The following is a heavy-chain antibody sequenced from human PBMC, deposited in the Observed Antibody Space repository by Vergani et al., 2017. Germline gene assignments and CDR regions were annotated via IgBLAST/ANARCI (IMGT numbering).Heavy chain of an antibody. Sequence: EVQLLESGGGLVQPGGSLRLSCAASGFTFDDYAMHWVRQAPGKGLEWVSGISWNSGSIGYADSVKGRFTISRDNAKNSLYLQMNSLRAEDTALYYCAKDTSPYYDSSGYHSLFDYWGQGTLVTVSS. CDR2: ISWNSGSI. D-gene: IGHD3-22*01. J-gene: IGHJ4*02. CDR1: GFTFDDYA. V-gene: IGHV3-9*01. CDR3: AKDTSPYYDSSGYHSLFDY.